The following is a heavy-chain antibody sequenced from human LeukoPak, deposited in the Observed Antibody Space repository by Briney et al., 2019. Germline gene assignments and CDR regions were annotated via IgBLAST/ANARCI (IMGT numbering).Heavy chain of an antibody. CDR3: AKARSGSYPQPFDY. Sequence: GRSLRLSCAASGFTFSSYAMHWVRQAPGKGLEWVAVISYDGSNKYYADSVKGRFTISRDNSKNTLYLQMNSLRAEDTAVYYCAKARSGSYPQPFDYWGQGTLVTVSS. J-gene: IGHJ4*02. CDR2: ISYDGSNK. CDR1: GFTFSSYA. V-gene: IGHV3-30-3*01. D-gene: IGHD1-26*01.